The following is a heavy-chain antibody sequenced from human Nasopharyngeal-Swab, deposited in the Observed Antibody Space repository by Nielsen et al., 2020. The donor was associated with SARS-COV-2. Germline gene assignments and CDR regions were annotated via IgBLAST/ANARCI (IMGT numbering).Heavy chain of an antibody. Sequence: GGSLRLSCAASGFTFSSYGMHWVRQAPGKGLEWVAVIWYDGSNKYYADSVKGRFTISRDNAKNSLFLQMNSLRAEDTALYYCAKDTGIVAVPATWNTFDIWGQGTMVTVSS. CDR2: IWYDGSNK. V-gene: IGHV3-33*03. CDR3: AKDTGIVAVPATWNTFDI. CDR1: GFTFSSYG. J-gene: IGHJ3*02. D-gene: IGHD2-2*01.